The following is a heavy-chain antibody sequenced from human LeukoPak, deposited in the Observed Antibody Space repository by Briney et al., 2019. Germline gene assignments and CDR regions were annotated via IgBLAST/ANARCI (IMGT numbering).Heavy chain of an antibody. CDR3: ARDLVGSSDAFDM. Sequence: SGTLSLTCTVSGGSTSSYYWSWIRQPPGKGLEWIGYIYYTGKTSYNPSLKSRVTISVDTSKNQFSLTLSSVTAADTAVYYCARDLVGSSDAFDMWGQGTMVTVSS. J-gene: IGHJ3*02. CDR1: GGSTSSYY. CDR2: IYYTGKT. D-gene: IGHD2-8*02. V-gene: IGHV4-59*01.